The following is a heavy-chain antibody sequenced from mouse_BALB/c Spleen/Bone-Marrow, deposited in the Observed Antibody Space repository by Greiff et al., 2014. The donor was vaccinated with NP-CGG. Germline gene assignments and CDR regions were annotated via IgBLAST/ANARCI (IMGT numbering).Heavy chain of an antibody. J-gene: IGHJ3*01. D-gene: IGHD1-1*01. CDR3: ARGDYYGSSSFAY. Sequence: VHVKQSGPELVKPGASMKISCKASGYSFTGYTMNWVKQSHGKNLEWIGLINPYNGGTSYNQKFKGKATLTVDKSSSTAYMELLSLTSKDSAVYYCARGDYYGSSSFAYWGQGTLVTVSA. CDR1: GYSFTGYT. V-gene: IGHV1-18*01. CDR2: INPYNGGT.